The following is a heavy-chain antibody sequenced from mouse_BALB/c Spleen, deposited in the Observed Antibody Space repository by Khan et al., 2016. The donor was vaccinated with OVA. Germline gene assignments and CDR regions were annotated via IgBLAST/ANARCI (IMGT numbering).Heavy chain of an antibody. J-gene: IGHJ4*01. Sequence: QIQLVQSGPELKKPGVTVKISCKASGYTFTTYGMNWVKQAPGKGLKWMGWINTYTGEPTYVDDFKGRFAFSLDTSASTAYLQINNLTNEDTATYFCARVGYSGTMDYWGQGTSVTVSS. CDR2: INTYTGEP. D-gene: IGHD2-14*01. CDR1: GYTFTTYG. CDR3: ARVGYSGTMDY. V-gene: IGHV9-3-1*01.